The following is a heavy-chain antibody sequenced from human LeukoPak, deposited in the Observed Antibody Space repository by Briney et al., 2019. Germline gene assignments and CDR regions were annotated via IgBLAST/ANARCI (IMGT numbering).Heavy chain of an antibody. CDR3: TRDSGTYNCFDP. Sequence: GGSLRLSCVASGFTFSDSAIHWVRQSSGKGLEWIGHMDKETNLYATALDASVKGRFTVSRDDSKNTAYLHLNSLKPEDTALDYCTRDSGTYNCFDPWGQGSLVTVSS. V-gene: IGHV3-73*01. CDR2: MDKETNLYAT. J-gene: IGHJ5*02. CDR1: GFTFSDSA. D-gene: IGHD1-26*01.